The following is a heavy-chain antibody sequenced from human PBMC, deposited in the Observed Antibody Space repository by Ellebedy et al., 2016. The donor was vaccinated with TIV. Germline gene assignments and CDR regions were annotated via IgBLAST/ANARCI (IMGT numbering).Heavy chain of an antibody. Sequence: GGSLRLXXVASGFTFSESGMHWVRQAPGRGLEWVAVISSDGSNTYYADSVKGRFTISRDNTRNTLALHSSGLRDDDTALYYCAKGLLDFWSGYVDHWGRGTLVTVSS. J-gene: IGHJ4*02. CDR1: GFTFSESG. V-gene: IGHV3-30*18. CDR3: AKGLLDFWSGYVDH. CDR2: ISSDGSNT. D-gene: IGHD3-3*01.